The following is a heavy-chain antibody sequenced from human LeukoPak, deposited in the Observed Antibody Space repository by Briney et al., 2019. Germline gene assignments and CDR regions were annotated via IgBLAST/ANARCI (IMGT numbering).Heavy chain of an antibody. Sequence: SETLSLTCSVSGYSISSGYYWGWIRQPPGKGLEWIGSIYHSGSTYYNPSLKSRVTISVDTSKDQFSLKLSSVTAADTAVYYCARGGGFWSGLGPPPPTWGQGTLVTVSS. CDR3: ARGGGFWSGLGPPPPT. D-gene: IGHD3-3*01. V-gene: IGHV4-38-2*01. J-gene: IGHJ5*02. CDR1: GYSISSGYY. CDR2: IYHSGST.